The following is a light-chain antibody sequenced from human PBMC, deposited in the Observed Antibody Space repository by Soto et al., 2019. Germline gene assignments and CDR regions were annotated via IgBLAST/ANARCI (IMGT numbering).Light chain of an antibody. CDR3: QQSYSTRWT. CDR1: QSISNN. J-gene: IGKJ1*01. V-gene: IGKV1-39*01. CDR2: GAS. Sequence: DIQMTQSPSSLSASVGDRVTITCRASQSISNNLNWYQQKAGTAPKLLIYGASRLQTGVPSRFRGSGSGTDFTLSISRLQAEDFATYYCQQSYSTRWTFGQGTEVEGK.